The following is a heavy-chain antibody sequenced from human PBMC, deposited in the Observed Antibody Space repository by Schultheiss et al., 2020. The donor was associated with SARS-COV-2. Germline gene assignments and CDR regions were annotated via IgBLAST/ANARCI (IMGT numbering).Heavy chain of an antibody. D-gene: IGHD1/OR15-1a*01. J-gene: IGHJ6*03. Sequence: SETLSLTCTVSGGSISSYYWSWIRQPPGKGLEWIGYIYYSGSTYYNPSLKSRVTISVDTSKNQFSLKLSSVTAADTAVYYCARGVTGTPYYYYMDVWGKGTTVTVSS. CDR1: GGSISSYY. V-gene: IGHV4-59*12. CDR2: IYYSGST. CDR3: ARGVTGTPYYYYMDV.